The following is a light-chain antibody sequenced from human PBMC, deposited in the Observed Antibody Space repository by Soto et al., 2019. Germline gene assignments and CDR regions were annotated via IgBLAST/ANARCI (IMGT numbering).Light chain of an antibody. CDR3: QQYDSSPRT. V-gene: IGKV3-20*01. J-gene: IGKJ5*01. CDR2: GAS. Sequence: EIVLAQSPGTLSLSPGEGATLSCRASQSVSSSYLAWYQQKRGQAPRLLIYGASSRATGIPDRFSGSGSGTDFTLTISRLEPEDFAVYDCQQYDSSPRTFGQGTRLEIK. CDR1: QSVSSSY.